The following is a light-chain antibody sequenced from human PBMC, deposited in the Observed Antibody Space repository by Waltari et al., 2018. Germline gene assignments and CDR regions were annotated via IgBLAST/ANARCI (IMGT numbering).Light chain of an antibody. CDR3: QQSYSNPYT. CDR1: QSISDW. Sequence: DIQMTQSPSTLSASVGDRVTITCRPSQSISDWLAWYQQKPGKAPKLLIYKASSLQSGVPSRFSGSGSGTEFTLTISSLQPDDFATYYCQQSYSNPYTFGQGTKLEIK. CDR2: KAS. V-gene: IGKV1-5*03. J-gene: IGKJ2*01.